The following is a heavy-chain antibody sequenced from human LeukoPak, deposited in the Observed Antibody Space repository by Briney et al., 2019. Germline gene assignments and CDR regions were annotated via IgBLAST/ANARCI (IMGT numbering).Heavy chain of an antibody. CDR2: ISGSGGST. D-gene: IGHD1-26*01. J-gene: IGHJ4*02. Sequence: PGGSLRLSCAASGFTFSSYAMSWVRQAPGKGLEWVSAISGSGGSTYYADSVKGRFTISRDNSKNTLYLQMNSLRAEDTAVYYCASSSWELHQHAPIDYWGQGTLVTVSS. CDR3: ASSSWELHQHAPIDY. CDR1: GFTFSSYA. V-gene: IGHV3-23*01.